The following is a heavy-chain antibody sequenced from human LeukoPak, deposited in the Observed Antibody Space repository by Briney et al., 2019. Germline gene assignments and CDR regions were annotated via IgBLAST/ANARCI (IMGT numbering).Heavy chain of an antibody. J-gene: IGHJ3*02. Sequence: PGGSLRLSCAASGFTFSNYAMGWGRQAPGRGLDWVSSISYVGGTTYHADSVKGRFTISRDDSKNTLYLQMHSLRAEDTAIYYCAKGYRDDYIAFDMWGQGTVVTVS. V-gene: IGHV3-23*01. CDR3: AKGYRDDYIAFDM. CDR2: ISYVGGTT. D-gene: IGHD4-11*01. CDR1: GFTFSNYA.